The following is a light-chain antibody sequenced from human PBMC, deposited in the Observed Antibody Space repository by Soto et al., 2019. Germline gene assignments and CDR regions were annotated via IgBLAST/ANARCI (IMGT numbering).Light chain of an antibody. J-gene: IGKJ1*01. CDR1: QGVSTY. Sequence: DIQLTQSPSSLSASVGDRVTITCRGSQGVSTYLNWYHQKPGRAPMLLIYSTSNLQHGVPSRFSGNGSGPNFTLTSASLQPEDLGTYYCQQSYSSPWTFGQGT. CDR2: STS. CDR3: QQSYSSPWT. V-gene: IGKV1-39*01.